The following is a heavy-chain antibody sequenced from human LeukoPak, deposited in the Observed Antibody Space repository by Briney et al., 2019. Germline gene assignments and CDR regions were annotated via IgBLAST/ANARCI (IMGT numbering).Heavy chain of an antibody. CDR3: ARGRSTSEQLVWYFDL. CDR1: GYTFTNYD. CDR2: MNPNSGNT. V-gene: IGHV1-8*03. Sequence: GASVKVSCKTSGYTFTNYDINWVRQATGQGLEWMAWMNPNSGNTGYAQKFQGRVTITSNASISTAYMELSSLRSEDTAVYYCARGRSTSEQLVWYFDLRGRGTLVTVSS. J-gene: IGHJ2*01. D-gene: IGHD6-6*01.